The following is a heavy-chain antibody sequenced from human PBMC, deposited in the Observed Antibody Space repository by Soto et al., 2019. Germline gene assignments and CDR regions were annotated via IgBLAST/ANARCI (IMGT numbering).Heavy chain of an antibody. Sequence: SETLSLTCTVSGGSISNYYWSWIRQPPGKGLEWIGYIYDSGSTNYNPSLKSRVTISVDTSKNQFSLKLSSVTAADTAVYYCARTVLGPDILADQFGDYYYYMDVWGQGTTVTVSS. CDR3: ARTVLGPDILADQFGDYYYYMDV. CDR2: IYDSGST. CDR1: GGSISNYY. D-gene: IGHD3-9*01. J-gene: IGHJ6*03. V-gene: IGHV4-59*08.